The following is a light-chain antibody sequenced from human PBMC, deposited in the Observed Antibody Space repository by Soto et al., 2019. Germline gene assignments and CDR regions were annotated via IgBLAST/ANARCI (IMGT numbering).Light chain of an antibody. CDR3: QEYLQWLPGM. J-gene: IGKJ1*01. V-gene: IGKV3-15*01. CDR2: DTS. Sequence: EVVLTEPPCTLSWSPGERARLSCRASHSVSSSYLAWYQQRPGPVPRLLIYDTSTRAPGISARFSGSGSGTEFTLTISTLQSEDFAVYYCQEYLQWLPGMFGQGTKVDIK. CDR1: HSVSSSY.